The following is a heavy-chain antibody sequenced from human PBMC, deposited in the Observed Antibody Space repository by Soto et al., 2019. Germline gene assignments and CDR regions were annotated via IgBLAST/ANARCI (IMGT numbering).Heavy chain of an antibody. Sequence: QVQLVQSGAEVKKPGSSVKVSCKASGGTFSSYAISWVRQAPGQGLEWMGGIIPIFGTANYAQKFQGRVTITADESTSTAYMELSSLRSEDTAVYYCARDGALVVPAATPYYYYYGMDVWGQGTTVTVSS. V-gene: IGHV1-69*01. CDR3: ARDGALVVPAATPYYYYYGMDV. CDR2: IIPIFGTA. D-gene: IGHD2-2*01. J-gene: IGHJ6*02. CDR1: GGTFSSYA.